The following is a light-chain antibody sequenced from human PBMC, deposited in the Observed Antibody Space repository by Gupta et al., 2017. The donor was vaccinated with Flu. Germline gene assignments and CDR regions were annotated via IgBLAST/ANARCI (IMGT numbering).Light chain of an antibody. CDR2: DAS. Sequence: ATLSLSPGERATLSCRASQNVYSFLAWYQQIPCLAPRLLMYDASNRATGIPARFSGSGSGTDFTLTISSLEPEDSAVYYCQQRNFWPIYTFGQGTKIEIK. J-gene: IGKJ2*01. V-gene: IGKV3-11*01. CDR3: QQRNFWPIYT. CDR1: QNVYSF.